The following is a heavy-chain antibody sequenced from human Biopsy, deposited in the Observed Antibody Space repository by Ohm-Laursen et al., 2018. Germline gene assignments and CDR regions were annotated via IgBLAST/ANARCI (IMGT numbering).Heavy chain of an antibody. J-gene: IGHJ6*02. CDR3: ASGDIGGIGLDV. D-gene: IGHD3-10*01. V-gene: IGHV1-69*04. CDR2: IIPILGTV. Sequence: SVKVSCNASGDTFTTSAISWVRQVPGQGLDWMGRIIPILGTVDYGQNFKGRVTIRADTSTTFLELTSLRYDDTAVYYCASGDIGGIGLDVWGLGTTVTVSS. CDR1: GDTFTTSA.